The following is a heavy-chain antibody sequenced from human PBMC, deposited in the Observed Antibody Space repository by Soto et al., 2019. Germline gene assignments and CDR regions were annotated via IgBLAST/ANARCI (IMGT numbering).Heavy chain of an antibody. D-gene: IGHD7-27*01. CDR2: ISYSGST. J-gene: IGHJ4*02. CDR1: GGSISSYY. V-gene: IGHV4-59*08. Sequence: PSETLSLTCTVSGGSISSYYWSWIRQPPGKGLECIGYISYSGSTNYNPSLKSRVTMSVDTSKNQFSLKLSSVTAADTAVYYCAKNWNWGSLVHWGQGTLVTVSS. CDR3: AKNWNWGSLVH.